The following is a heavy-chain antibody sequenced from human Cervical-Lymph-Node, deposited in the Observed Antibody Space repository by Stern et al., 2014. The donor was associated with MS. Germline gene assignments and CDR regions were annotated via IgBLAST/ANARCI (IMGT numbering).Heavy chain of an antibody. V-gene: IGHV1-8*01. CDR3: ARFGCSSTSCYFYYYYYGMDV. Sequence: QLVQSGAEVKKPGASVKVSCKASGYTFTSYDINWVRQATGQGLEWMGWMNPNSGNTGYAQKFQGRVTMTRNTSISTAYMELSSLRSEDTAVYYCARFGCSSTSCYFYYYYYGMDVWGQGTTVTVSS. D-gene: IGHD2-2*01. CDR1: GYTFTSYD. CDR2: MNPNSGNT. J-gene: IGHJ6*02.